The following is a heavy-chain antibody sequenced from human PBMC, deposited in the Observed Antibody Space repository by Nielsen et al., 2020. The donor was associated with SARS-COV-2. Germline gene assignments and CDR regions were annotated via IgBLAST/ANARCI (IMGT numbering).Heavy chain of an antibody. V-gene: IGHV4-34*01. CDR1: GGSLSGYY. CDR3: ARGGILTGWAFDD. Sequence: GSLRLSCAVYGGSLSGYYWSWIRQPPGKGLEWIGEINHSGSTNYNPSLKSRVTISVDTSKNQFSLKLSSVTAADTAVYYCARGGILTGWAFDDWGQGALVTVSS. D-gene: IGHD3-9*01. CDR2: INHSGST. J-gene: IGHJ4*02.